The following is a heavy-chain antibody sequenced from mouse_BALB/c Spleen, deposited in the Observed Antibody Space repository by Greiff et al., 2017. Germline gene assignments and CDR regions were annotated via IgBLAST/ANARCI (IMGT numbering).Heavy chain of an antibody. CDR3: ARWDGNYAGNAMDY. J-gene: IGHJ4*01. CDR1: GYTFTSYN. CDR2: IYPGNGDT. V-gene: IGHV1-12*01. D-gene: IGHD2-1*01. Sequence: LQQPGAELVKPGASVKMSCKASGYTFTSYNMHWVKQTPGQGLEWIGAIYPGNGDTSYNQKFKGKATLTADKSSSTAYMQLSSLTSEDSAVYYCARWDGNYAGNAMDYWGQGTSVTVSS.